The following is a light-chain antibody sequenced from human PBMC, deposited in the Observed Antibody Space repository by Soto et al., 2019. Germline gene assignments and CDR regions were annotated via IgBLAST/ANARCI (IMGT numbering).Light chain of an antibody. Sequence: QSALTQPASVSGSPGQSITISCTGTSSDVGGYNYVSWYQQHPGKAPKLMIFEVSNRPSGISIRFSGSKSGNTASLTISGLQTEDEADYYCSSYTNNSPYVFGTGTKVTAL. CDR2: EVS. CDR1: SSDVGGYNY. CDR3: SSYTNNSPYV. V-gene: IGLV2-14*01. J-gene: IGLJ1*01.